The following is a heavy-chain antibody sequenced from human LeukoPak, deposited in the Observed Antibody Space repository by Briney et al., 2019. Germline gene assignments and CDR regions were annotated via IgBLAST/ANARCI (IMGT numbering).Heavy chain of an antibody. CDR2: ISVSGVNT. D-gene: IGHD6-13*01. V-gene: IGHV3-23*01. CDR1: GFTFSSYG. J-gene: IGHJ4*02. Sequence: GGSLRLSCAASGFTFSSYGMSWVRQAPGKGLEWVSSISVSGVNTYYADSVKGRFTISRDNSKNTLYLHMNSLRAEETAVYYLGRPSGSWSRTYLDYWGQGTLVPASS. CDR3: GRPSGSWSRTYLDY.